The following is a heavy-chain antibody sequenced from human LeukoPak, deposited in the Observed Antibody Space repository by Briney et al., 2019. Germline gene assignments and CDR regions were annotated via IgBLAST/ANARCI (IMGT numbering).Heavy chain of an antibody. V-gene: IGHV3-7*01. J-gene: IGHJ4*02. CDR1: GFTLSSYW. CDR3: ARDQYYDSSDYFDY. Sequence: GGSLRLSCAASGFTLSSYWMSWVRQAPGKGLEWVANIKQDGSEKYYVDSVKGRFTISRDNAKNSLYLQMNSLRAEDTAVYYCARDQYYDSSDYFDYWGQGTLVTVSS. D-gene: IGHD3-22*01. CDR2: IKQDGSEK.